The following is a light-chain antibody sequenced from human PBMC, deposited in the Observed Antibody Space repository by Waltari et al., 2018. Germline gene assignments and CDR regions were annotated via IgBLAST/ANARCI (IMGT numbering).Light chain of an antibody. CDR3: YSTASSGKGV. V-gene: IGLV3-10*01. J-gene: IGLJ3*02. CDR2: EDS. CDR1: ALPKKY. Sequence: SYELTQQPSVSVSPGQTARITCPGAALPKKYAYWYQQKSGQAPVLVIYEDSTRPSGLPERFSGPSSGKTAPSTSMGAHVEDEADSYCYSTASSGKGVFGAGTNLTVL.